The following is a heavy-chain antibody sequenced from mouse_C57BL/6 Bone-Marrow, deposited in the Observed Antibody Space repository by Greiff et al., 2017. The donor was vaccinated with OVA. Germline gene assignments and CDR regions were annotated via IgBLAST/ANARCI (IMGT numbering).Heavy chain of an antibody. V-gene: IGHV5-15*01. J-gene: IGHJ4*01. D-gene: IGHD2-3*01. CDR1: GFTFSDYG. CDR3: ARHDGPYAMDY. CDR2: ISNLAYSI. Sequence: EVLLVESGGGLVQPGGSLKLSCAASGFTFSDYGMAWVRQAPRQGPEWVAFISNLAYSIYYADTVTGRFTIARENAKNTLYLEMISLRSEDTAMYYCARHDGPYAMDYWGQGTSVTVSS.